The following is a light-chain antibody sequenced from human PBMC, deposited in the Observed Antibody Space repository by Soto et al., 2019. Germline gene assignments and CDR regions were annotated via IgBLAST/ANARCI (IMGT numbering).Light chain of an antibody. J-gene: IGKJ1*01. Sequence: DIQMTQSPSTLPASVGDRVTITCRASQSISSYLNWYQQKPGKAPRLLIYTASTLESGVPSRFSASGSGTEFTLTISSLQPDDFATYYCQEYNNYWTFGQGTKVDI. V-gene: IGKV1-5*01. CDR2: TAS. CDR3: QEYNNYWT. CDR1: QSISSY.